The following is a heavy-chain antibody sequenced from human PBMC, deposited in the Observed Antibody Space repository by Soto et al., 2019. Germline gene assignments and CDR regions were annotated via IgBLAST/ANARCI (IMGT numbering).Heavy chain of an antibody. J-gene: IGHJ4*02. V-gene: IGHV3-7*01. CDR2: MNQDGSQI. Sequence: EVQVVESGGGLVQPGGSLRLSCAVSGFTFSNYWMTWVRQAPGKGLEWVAYMNQDGSQIYYVDSLRGRFTISRDNAKNSLYLQMNILRVDDKAVYYCARDRGPNTPDYWGQGTMVTVSS. D-gene: IGHD2-2*02. CDR3: ARDRGPNTPDY. CDR1: GFTFSNYW.